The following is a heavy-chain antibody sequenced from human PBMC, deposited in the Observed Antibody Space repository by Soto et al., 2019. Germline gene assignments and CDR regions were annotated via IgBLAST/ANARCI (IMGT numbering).Heavy chain of an antibody. CDR2: IWYDGSNK. CDR1: GFTFSSYG. CDR3: AREWGEMATTHDAFDI. J-gene: IGHJ3*02. D-gene: IGHD5-12*01. Sequence: QVQLVESGGGVVQPGRSLRLSCAASGFTFSSYGMHWVRQAPGKGLEWVAVIWYDGSNKYYADSVKGRFTISRDNSKNTLDLQMNSLRAEGTAVYYCAREWGEMATTHDAFDIWGQGTMVTVSS. V-gene: IGHV3-33*01.